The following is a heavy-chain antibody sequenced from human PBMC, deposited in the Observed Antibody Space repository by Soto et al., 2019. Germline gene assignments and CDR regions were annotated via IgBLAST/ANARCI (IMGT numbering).Heavy chain of an antibody. J-gene: IGHJ5*02. V-gene: IGHV4-30-4*01. CDR3: ARSPYSSSSLDWFDP. Sequence: SETLSLTCSVSGGSITSVDHYWSWIRQPPGKGLEWIGYIYYSGSTYYNPSLKSRVTISIDTSRNQFSLKLRSVTAADTAVYYCARSPYSSSSLDWFDPWGQGMLVTVSS. CDR2: IYYSGST. CDR1: GGSITSVDHY. D-gene: IGHD6-6*01.